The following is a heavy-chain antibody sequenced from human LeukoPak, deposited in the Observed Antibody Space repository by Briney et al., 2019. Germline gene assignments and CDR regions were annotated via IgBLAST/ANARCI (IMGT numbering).Heavy chain of an antibody. CDR2: IYYSGST. D-gene: IGHD5-12*01. J-gene: IGHJ3*02. Sequence: SQTLSLTCTVSGGSISSGGYYWSWIRQHPGKGLEWIGYIYYSGSTYYNPSLKSRVTISVDTSKNQFSLKLSSVTAADTAVYYCARLGGGDGYNYGPNDAFDIWGQGTMVTVSS. V-gene: IGHV4-31*03. CDR1: GGSISSGGYY. CDR3: ARLGGGDGYNYGPNDAFDI.